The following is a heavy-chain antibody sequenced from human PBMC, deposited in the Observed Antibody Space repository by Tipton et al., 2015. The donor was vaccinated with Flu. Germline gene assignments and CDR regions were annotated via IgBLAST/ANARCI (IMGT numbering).Heavy chain of an antibody. CDR1: GGSFSGYY. V-gene: IGHV4-34*01. J-gene: IGHJ6*02. D-gene: IGHD6-13*01. CDR2: INHSGST. Sequence: TLSLTCAVYGGSFSGYYWSWIRQPPGKGLEWIGEINHSGSTNYNPSLKSRVTISVETSKNQFSLKLSSVTAADTAVYYCAREGSSWYRHWYYGMDVWGQGTTVTVSS. CDR3: AREGSSWYRHWYYGMDV.